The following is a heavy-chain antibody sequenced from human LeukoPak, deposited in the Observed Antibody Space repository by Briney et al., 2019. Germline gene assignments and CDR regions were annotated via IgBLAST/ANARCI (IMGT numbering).Heavy chain of an antibody. Sequence: SETLSLTCTVSGGSISSGSYYWSWIRQPAGKGLEWIGRIYTSGSTNYNPSLKSRVTISVDTSKNQFSLKLSSATAADTAVYYCARYCSGGSCYFDYWGQGTLVTVSS. V-gene: IGHV4-61*02. CDR2: IYTSGST. CDR1: GGSISSGSYY. CDR3: ARYCSGGSCYFDY. J-gene: IGHJ4*02. D-gene: IGHD2-15*01.